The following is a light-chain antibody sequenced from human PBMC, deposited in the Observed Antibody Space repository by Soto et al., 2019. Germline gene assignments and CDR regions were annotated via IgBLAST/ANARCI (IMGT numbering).Light chain of an antibody. Sequence: QSALTQPASVSGSPGQSITISCTGTSSDIGGCNYVSWYQQHPGKAPKLIIYDVTNRPSGVSNRFSGSKSANTASLTISGLQTEDEADYYCSSCTSSNTHVVFGGGTKPTVL. V-gene: IGLV2-14*01. CDR3: SSCTSSNTHVV. CDR2: DVT. CDR1: SSDIGGCNY. J-gene: IGLJ2*01.